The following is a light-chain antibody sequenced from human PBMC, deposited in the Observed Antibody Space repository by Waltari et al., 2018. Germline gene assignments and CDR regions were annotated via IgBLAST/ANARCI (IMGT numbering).Light chain of an antibody. J-gene: IGKJ5*01. Sequence: DIQMTQSPSAMSASVGDRVAITCRASQDIGNYLAWFQQKPGTVPKRLIYAVSSLESGVPSRFSGCDSGTEFTLTINRLQPEDLATYFCLQHYTYPPTFGQGTRLEI. CDR2: AVS. CDR1: QDIGNY. CDR3: LQHYTYPPT. V-gene: IGKV1-17*03.